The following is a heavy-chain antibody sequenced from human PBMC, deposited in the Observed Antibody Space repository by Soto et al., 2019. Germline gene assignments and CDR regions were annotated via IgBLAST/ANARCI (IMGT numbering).Heavy chain of an antibody. J-gene: IGHJ4*02. CDR2: INHSGST. CDR1: GGSFSGYY. V-gene: IGHV4-34*01. D-gene: IGHD3-10*01. Sequence: QVQLQQWGAGLLKPSETLSLTCAVYGGSFSGYYWSWIRQPPGKGLEWIGEINHSGSTNYNPSLKRRVTISADTSKNQVSLKLSAVTAADTAVYYCARRAIPYYYGSGSYYNLDYWGQGTLVTVSS. CDR3: ARRAIPYYYGSGSYYNLDY.